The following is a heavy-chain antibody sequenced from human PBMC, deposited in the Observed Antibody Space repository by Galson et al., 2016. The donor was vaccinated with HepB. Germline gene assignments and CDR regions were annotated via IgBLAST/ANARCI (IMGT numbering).Heavy chain of an antibody. Sequence: QSGAEVKKPGESLKISCRGSGYTFDSYWIGWVRQMPGKGLEWMAIIYPGDFDTRYSPSFEGQVTISVDKSIRTAYLQWNSLAASDTAMYYCARSLRGSYDFWGAIYKYYAMDFWGQGTTVTV. CDR3: ARSLRGSYDFWGAIYKYYAMDF. V-gene: IGHV5-51*01. J-gene: IGHJ6*02. D-gene: IGHD3-3*01. CDR2: IYPGDFDT. CDR1: GYTFDSYW.